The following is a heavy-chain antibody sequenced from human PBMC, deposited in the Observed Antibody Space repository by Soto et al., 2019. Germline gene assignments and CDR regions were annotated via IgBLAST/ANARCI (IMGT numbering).Heavy chain of an antibody. J-gene: IGHJ5*02. D-gene: IGHD3-10*01. Sequence: PSETLSLTCTVSGGSISSGDYYWGWIRQPPGKGLEWIGSLYYSGTTYYNPSLKSRVTISVDTSKNQFSLKLSSVTAADTAVYYCARHSYYSGSGYGSWFDPWGQGTLVTVSS. V-gene: IGHV4-39*01. CDR1: GGSISSGDYY. CDR3: ARHSYYSGSGYGSWFDP. CDR2: LYYSGTT.